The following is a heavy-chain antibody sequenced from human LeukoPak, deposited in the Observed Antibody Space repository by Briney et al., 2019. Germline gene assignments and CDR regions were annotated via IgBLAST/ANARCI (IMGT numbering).Heavy chain of an antibody. CDR1: GFTFSRYG. D-gene: IGHD3-16*01. V-gene: IGHV3-30*03. CDR2: ISYDGSNK. J-gene: IGHJ4*02. Sequence: GGSLRLSCVASGFTFSRYGMHWVRQAPGKGLEWVALISYDGSNKYYADSVKGRFTISRDNSKNTLYVQMNSLRAEDTAVYYCARGGALFDYWGQGTLVTVSS. CDR3: ARGGALFDY.